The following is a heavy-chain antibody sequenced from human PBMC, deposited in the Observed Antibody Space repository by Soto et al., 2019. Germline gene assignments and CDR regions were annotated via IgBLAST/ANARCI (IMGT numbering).Heavy chain of an antibody. CDR3: ATFRREGYKMNLFDF. Sequence: ISCKGSGYSFTSYWIAWVRQMPGKGLEWMGIIYPGDSDTRYSPSFQGQVTISADKSISTAYLQWSSLKASDTAMYYCATFRREGYKMNLFDFRAQRAPVTGSS. CDR1: GYSFTSYW. V-gene: IGHV5-51*01. J-gene: IGHJ5*01. CDR2: IYPGDSDT. D-gene: IGHD5-12*01.